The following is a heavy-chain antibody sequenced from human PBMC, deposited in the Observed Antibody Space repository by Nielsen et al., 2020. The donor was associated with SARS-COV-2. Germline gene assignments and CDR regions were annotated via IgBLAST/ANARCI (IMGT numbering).Heavy chain of an antibody. Sequence: WVGQAPGQGLEWMGWINTNTGNPTYAQGFTGRFVFSLDTSVSTAYLQISSLKAEGTAVYYCARAKWELHYYGMDVWGQGTTVTVSS. J-gene: IGHJ6*02. D-gene: IGHD1-26*01. CDR2: INTNTGNP. V-gene: IGHV7-4-1*02. CDR3: ARAKWELHYYGMDV.